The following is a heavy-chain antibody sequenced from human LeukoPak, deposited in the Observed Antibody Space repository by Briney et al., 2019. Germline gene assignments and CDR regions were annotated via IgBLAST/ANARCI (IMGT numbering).Heavy chain of an antibody. D-gene: IGHD6-13*01. J-gene: IGHJ2*01. CDR3: ARDRAPLDRQLVRGYFDL. Sequence: PGGSLRLSCAASGFTVSSNYMSWVRQAPGKGLEWVSVIYSGGSTYYADSVKGRFTISRDNSKNTLYLQMNSLRAEDTAVYYCARDRAPLDRQLVRGYFDLWGRGTLVTVSS. V-gene: IGHV3-53*01. CDR2: IYSGGST. CDR1: GFTVSSNY.